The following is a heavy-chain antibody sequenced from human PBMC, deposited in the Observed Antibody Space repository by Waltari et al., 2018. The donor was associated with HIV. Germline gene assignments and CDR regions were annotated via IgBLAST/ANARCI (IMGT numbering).Heavy chain of an antibody. CDR1: GGSISSGRYY. D-gene: IGHD3-3*01. V-gene: IGHV4-61*02. CDR3: ASTIFDYYYYYGMDV. J-gene: IGHJ6*02. CDR2: IYTSGST. Sequence: QVQLQESGPGLVKPSQTLSLTCTVSGGSISSGRYYWSWIRKPAGKGLEWIGRIYTSGSTNYNPSLKSRVTISVDTSKNQFSLKLSSVTAADTAVYYCASTIFDYYYYYGMDVWGQGTTVTVSS.